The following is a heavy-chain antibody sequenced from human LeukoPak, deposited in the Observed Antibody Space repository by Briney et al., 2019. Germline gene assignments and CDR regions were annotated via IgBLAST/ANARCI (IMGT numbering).Heavy chain of an antibody. CDR3: ARQYYDFWSGYT. Sequence: ASVKVSCKASGYTFTGYYMHWVRQAPGQGLEWMGWINPNSGGTNYAQKFQGRVTMTRATSISTAYMELSRLRSDDTAVYYCARQYYDFWSGYTWGQGTLVTVSS. CDR1: GYTFTGYY. D-gene: IGHD3-3*01. CDR2: INPNSGGT. J-gene: IGHJ5*02. V-gene: IGHV1-2*02.